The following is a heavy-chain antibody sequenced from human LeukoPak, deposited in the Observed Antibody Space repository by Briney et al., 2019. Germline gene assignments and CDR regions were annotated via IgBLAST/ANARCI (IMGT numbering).Heavy chain of an antibody. J-gene: IGHJ4*02. V-gene: IGHV4-61*02. CDR3: ARSPPYSSDSFDY. CDR2: IYTSGST. Sequence: SETLSLTCTVSGGSISSGIYYWSWIRQPAGKGLEWIGRIYTSGSTDYNPSLKSRVTISVDPSKNQFSLKLSSVTAADTAVYYCARSPPYSSDSFDYWGQGTLVTVSS. CDR1: GGSISSGIYY. D-gene: IGHD2-15*01.